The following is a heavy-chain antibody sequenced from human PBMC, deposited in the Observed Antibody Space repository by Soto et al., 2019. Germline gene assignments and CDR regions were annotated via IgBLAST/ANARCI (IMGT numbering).Heavy chain of an antibody. J-gene: IGHJ6*02. D-gene: IGHD3-10*02. CDR3: ARDPLSSFAMDV. Sequence: QVQLVQSGAEVKKPGSSVKVSCKASGDTFSSYAISWVRQAPGQGLEWMGKIIPTFGRTNYAQKFQGRLTISADDSTSTAYMELSSLVSEDTAVYYCARDPLSSFAMDVWDQGTTVTVSS. V-gene: IGHV1-69*18. CDR1: GDTFSSYA. CDR2: IIPTFGRT.